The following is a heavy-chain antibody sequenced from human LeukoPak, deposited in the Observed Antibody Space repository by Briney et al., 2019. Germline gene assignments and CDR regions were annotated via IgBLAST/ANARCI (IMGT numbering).Heavy chain of an antibody. CDR3: ARDTAGFDP. CDR1: GFTFSSCS. CDR2: ISSGSTTI. Sequence: GGSLRLSCAASGFTFSSCSMNWVRQAPGKGLEWVSYISSGSTTIYYADSVKGRFTISRDNAKNSLYLQMNSLRAEDTAVYYCARDTAGFDPWGQGTLVTVSS. J-gene: IGHJ5*02. V-gene: IGHV3-48*04.